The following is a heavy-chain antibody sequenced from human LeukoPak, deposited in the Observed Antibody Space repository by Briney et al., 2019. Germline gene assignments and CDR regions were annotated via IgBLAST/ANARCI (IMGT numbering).Heavy chain of an antibody. D-gene: IGHD1-7*01. CDR2: INPDGSGP. CDR3: ARPTTTLEY. Sequence: GGSPRLSCATSGFTFTSYWMHWVRQAPGKGLVWVSRINPDGSGPIYADSVKGRFTISRDNAKNTLYLQMNSLRDEDTAVYYCARPTTTLEYWGQGTLVTVSS. CDR1: GFTFTSYW. J-gene: IGHJ4*02. V-gene: IGHV3-74*01.